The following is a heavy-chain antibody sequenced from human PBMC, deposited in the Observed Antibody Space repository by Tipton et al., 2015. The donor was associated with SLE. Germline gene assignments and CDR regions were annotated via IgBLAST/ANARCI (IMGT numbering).Heavy chain of an antibody. CDR1: GGSFSGYY. CDR2: IYHSGST. CDR3: ARERIAAAGTFDY. D-gene: IGHD6-13*01. J-gene: IGHJ4*02. Sequence: TLSLTCAVYGGSFSGYYWSWIRQPPGKGLEWIGNIYHSGSTYYNPSLKSRVTISVDTSKNQFSLKLSSVTATDTAVYYCARERIAAAGTFDYWGQGTLVTVSS. V-gene: IGHV4-34*01.